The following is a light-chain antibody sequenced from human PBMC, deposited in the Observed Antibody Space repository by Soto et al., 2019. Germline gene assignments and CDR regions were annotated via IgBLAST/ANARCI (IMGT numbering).Light chain of an antibody. V-gene: IGKV1-39*01. CDR3: QQSYSTPLT. CDR1: QTISNY. J-gene: IGKJ4*01. CDR2: TTS. Sequence: DIQMTQSPSSLSASIGDRVTITCRASQTISNYLNWYQQKLGKAPKFLISTTSSLQSGVPARFSGSGSGTDFILTINSLQPEDAATYYCQQSYSTPLTFGGGTKVEI.